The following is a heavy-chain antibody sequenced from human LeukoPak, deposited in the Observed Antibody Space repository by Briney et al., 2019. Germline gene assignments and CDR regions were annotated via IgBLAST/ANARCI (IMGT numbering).Heavy chain of an antibody. Sequence: SVKVSCKASGGTFSSYAISWVRQAPGQGLERMGRIIPIFGTANYAQKFQGRVTITTDESTSTAYMELSSLRSEDTAVYYCARDRGLIVGAAVDYWGQGTLVPVSS. CDR1: GGTFSSYA. CDR3: ARDRGLIVGAAVDY. CDR2: IIPIFGTA. J-gene: IGHJ4*02. V-gene: IGHV1-69*05. D-gene: IGHD1-26*01.